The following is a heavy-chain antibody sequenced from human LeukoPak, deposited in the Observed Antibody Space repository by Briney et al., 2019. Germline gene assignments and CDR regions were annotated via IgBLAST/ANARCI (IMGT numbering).Heavy chain of an antibody. D-gene: IGHD2-21*02. J-gene: IGHJ4*02. CDR3: ARRTQGDWIFDY. V-gene: IGHV4-39*01. Sequence: SETLSLTCTVSGGSIGRSTYHWGWIRQPPGKGLEWIGSISYSGSIYYNPSLKTRVTISVDTSKNQFSLKLTSVTAADTAVYYCARRTQGDWIFDYWGQGTLVTVSS. CDR2: ISYSGSI. CDR1: GGSIGRSTYH.